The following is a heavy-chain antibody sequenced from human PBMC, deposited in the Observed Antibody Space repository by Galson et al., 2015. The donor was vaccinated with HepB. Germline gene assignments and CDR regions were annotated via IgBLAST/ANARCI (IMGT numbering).Heavy chain of an antibody. J-gene: IGHJ4*02. CDR1: GVSIRSYY. D-gene: IGHD2-15*01. CDR2: TFYSGSA. Sequence: ETLSLTCTVSGVSIRSYYWSWIRQPPGKGLEWIGYTFYSGSAKYNPSLKSRVTISIDTSKNQFSLKLTSVAAADTAIYYCAGFPGGGGHAFDYWGQGSLVSVSS. CDR3: AGFPGGGGHAFDY. V-gene: IGHV4-59*01.